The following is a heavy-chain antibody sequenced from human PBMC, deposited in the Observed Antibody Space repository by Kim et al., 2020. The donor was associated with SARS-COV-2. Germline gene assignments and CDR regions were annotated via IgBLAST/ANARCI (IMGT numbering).Heavy chain of an antibody. J-gene: IGHJ6*02. V-gene: IGHV6-1*01. CDR3: XXQSDWRPGYYYALXV. D-gene: IGHD2-21*02. CDR2: TFYRSKWYN. Sequence: SQTLSLTCAISGDSVSSNSGTWNWIRQSPSRGLEWLGRTFYRSKWYNDYAVSVKSXXTXTPDTSNNQFSLXXNSVTPEDTAVYYCXXQSDWRPGYYYALXVWGQGTXVTVSS. CDR1: GDSVSSNSGT.